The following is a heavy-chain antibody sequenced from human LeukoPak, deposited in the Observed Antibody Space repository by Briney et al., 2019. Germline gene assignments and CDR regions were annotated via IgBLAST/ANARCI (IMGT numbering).Heavy chain of an antibody. CDR3: ASEVARWLQSRNAFDY. J-gene: IGHJ4*02. D-gene: IGHD5-24*01. V-gene: IGHV3-23*01. Sequence: GGSLRLSCAASGFTFSSYAMSWVRQAPGKGLECISGFSGSGGSTYYADSVKGRFTISRDNSKNTLYLQMNSLRAEDTAVYYCASEVARWLQSRNAFDYWGQGTLVTVSS. CDR1: GFTFSSYA. CDR2: FSGSGGST.